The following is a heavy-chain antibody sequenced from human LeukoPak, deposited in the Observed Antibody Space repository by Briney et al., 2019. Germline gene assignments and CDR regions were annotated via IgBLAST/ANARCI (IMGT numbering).Heavy chain of an antibody. CDR2: ISGSGGST. CDR3: AKVGPIEQQLARIDY. D-gene: IGHD6-13*01. J-gene: IGHJ4*02. Sequence: PGGSLRLSCAASGFTFSSHAMNWVRQAPGKGLEWVSVISGSGGSTRYADSVKGRLTISRDNSKNTLYLQMNSLRAEDTAVYYCAKVGPIEQQLARIDYWGQGTLVIVSS. V-gene: IGHV3-23*01. CDR1: GFTFSSHA.